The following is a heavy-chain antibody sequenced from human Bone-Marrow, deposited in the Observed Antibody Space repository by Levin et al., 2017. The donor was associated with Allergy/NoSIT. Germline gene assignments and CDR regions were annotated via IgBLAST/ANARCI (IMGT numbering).Heavy chain of an antibody. D-gene: IGHD3-22*01. V-gene: IGHV3-30*18. CDR2: ISYDGSNK. J-gene: IGHJ4*02. Sequence: PGGSLRLSCAASGFTFSSYGMHWVRQAPGKGLEWVAVISYDGSNKYYADSVKGRFTISRDNSKNTLYLQMNSLRAEDTAVYYCAKENVMFTMIVVVTPDYWGQGTLVTVSS. CDR3: AKENVMFTMIVVVTPDY. CDR1: GFTFSSYG.